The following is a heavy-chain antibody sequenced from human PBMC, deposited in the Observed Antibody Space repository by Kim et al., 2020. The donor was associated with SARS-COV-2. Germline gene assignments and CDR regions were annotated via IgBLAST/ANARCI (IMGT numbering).Heavy chain of an antibody. J-gene: IGHJ6*02. V-gene: IGHV3-66*01. D-gene: IGHD3-10*01. CDR3: ARDSGYYGSGVRDYYYGMDV. CDR2: IYSGGST. CDR1: GFTVSSNY. Sequence: GGSLRLSCAASGFTVSSNYMSWVRQAPGKGLEWVSVIYSGGSTYYADSVKGRFTISRDNSKNTLYLQMNSLRAEDTAVYYCARDSGYYGSGVRDYYYGMDVWGQGTTVTVSS.